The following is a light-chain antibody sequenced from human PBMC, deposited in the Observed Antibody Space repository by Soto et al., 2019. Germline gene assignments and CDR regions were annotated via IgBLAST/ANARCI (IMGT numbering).Light chain of an antibody. CDR2: HAS. CDR1: QSISNW. Sequence: DIQMTQSPSTLPATVGDRVTMICRASQSISNWLAWYRQKPGTAPKVLIYHASNLQSGVPSRFSGSGSGTEFTLTISSLQPDDFATYYCQQYNSYSFGQGTKVDI. J-gene: IGKJ1*01. CDR3: QQYNSYS. V-gene: IGKV1-5*02.